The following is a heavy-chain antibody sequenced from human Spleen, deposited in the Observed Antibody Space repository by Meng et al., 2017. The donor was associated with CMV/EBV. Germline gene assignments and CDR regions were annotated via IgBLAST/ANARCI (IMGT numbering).Heavy chain of an antibody. CDR1: GGSISSSSYY. D-gene: IGHD6-6*01. CDR2: IYYSGST. CDR3: ARGTYSSSVDY. V-gene: IGHV4-39*07. Sequence: SETLSLTCTVSGGSISSSSYYWGWIRQPPGKGLEWIGSIYYSGSTYYNPSLKSRVTISVDTSKNQFSLKLSSVTAADTAVYYCARGTYSSSVDYWGQGTLVTVSS. J-gene: IGHJ4*02.